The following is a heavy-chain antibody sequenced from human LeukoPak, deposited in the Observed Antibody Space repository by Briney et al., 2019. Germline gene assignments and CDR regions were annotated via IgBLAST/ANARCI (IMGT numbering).Heavy chain of an antibody. CDR1: GGSISSGDYY. CDR3: ARVHRGYDFWSGPGGHYFDY. Sequence: SSETLSLTCTVSGGSISSGDYYWSWIRQPPGKGLEWIGYIYYSGSTYYNPSLKSRVTISVDTSKNQFFPKLSSVTAADTAVYYCARVHRGYDFWSGPGGHYFDYWGQGTLVTVSS. D-gene: IGHD3-3*01. V-gene: IGHV4-30-4*08. J-gene: IGHJ4*02. CDR2: IYYSGST.